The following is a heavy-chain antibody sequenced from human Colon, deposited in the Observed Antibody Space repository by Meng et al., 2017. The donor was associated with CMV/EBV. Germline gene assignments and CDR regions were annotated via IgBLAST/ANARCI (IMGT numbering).Heavy chain of an antibody. CDR2: IHPNSGDT. CDR3: VRTQIWVDYSMDV. V-gene: IGHV1-2*02. J-gene: IGHJ6*02. CDR1: GYSFTGYY. D-gene: IGHD5-18*01. Sequence: QSNLGQAGAETNKPGASVKVSCKASGYSFTGYYMHWVRQAPGQGLEWMGSIHPNSGDTNFAQKFQGRVTLTRDTSISTAYMELSSLRSDDSAVYYCVRTQIWVDYSMDVWGQGTTVTVSS.